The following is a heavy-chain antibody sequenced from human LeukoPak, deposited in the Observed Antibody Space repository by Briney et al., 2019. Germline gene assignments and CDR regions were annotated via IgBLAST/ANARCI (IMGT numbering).Heavy chain of an antibody. V-gene: IGHV3-23*01. Sequence: GGSLRLSCAASGFTLSAYAMNWVRQAPGKGLEWVSSIIGRGTSAFYADSVKGRFTISRDNSKNTLYLQMNSLTAADTAVYYCAKPNGNVVAVPMDVWGQGTTVTVSS. CDR2: IIGRGTSA. CDR3: AKPNGNVVAVPMDV. J-gene: IGHJ6*02. CDR1: GFTLSAYA. D-gene: IGHD2-21*01.